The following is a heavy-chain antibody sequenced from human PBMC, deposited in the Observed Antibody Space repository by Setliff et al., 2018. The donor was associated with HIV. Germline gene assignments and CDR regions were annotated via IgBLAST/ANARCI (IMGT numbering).Heavy chain of an antibody. J-gene: IGHJ3*01. CDR1: GFSFDDFA. CDR3: ARGQFRLRPDSLDL. V-gene: IGHV3-43*02. Sequence: PLGALRLSCAASGFSFDDFAMHWVRQAPGKGLEWVSLITGNGVSTYYADSLKGRFTISRDDSKNTLYLQMNSLRAEDTALYYCARGQFRLRPDSLDLWGQGTLVTVSS. D-gene: IGHD2-21*01. CDR2: ITGNGVST.